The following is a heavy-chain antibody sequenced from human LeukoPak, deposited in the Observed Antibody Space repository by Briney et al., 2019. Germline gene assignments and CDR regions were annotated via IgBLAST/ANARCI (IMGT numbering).Heavy chain of an antibody. Sequence: YYWSCYYNPFLKSRVTISIDTPKNQFSLKVRSVTATDTAVYYCVRENQKFTGTPGDHWGQGTLVTVSS. J-gene: IGHJ4*02. CDR3: VRENQKFTGTPGDH. V-gene: IGHV4-30-4*01. CDR2: YYWSC. D-gene: IGHD6-13*01.